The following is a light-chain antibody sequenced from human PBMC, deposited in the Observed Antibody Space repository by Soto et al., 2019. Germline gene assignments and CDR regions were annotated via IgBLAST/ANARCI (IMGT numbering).Light chain of an antibody. Sequence: DIVMTQSPLSLPVTPGEPASISCRSSQSLLHSNGYNYLVWYLQKPGQSPQVLIYLGSNRASGVPDRFSGSGSGTDFTLKISRVEPEDVGVYYCMQALQLRTFGQGTKVEIK. J-gene: IGKJ1*01. CDR3: MQALQLRT. V-gene: IGKV2-28*01. CDR2: LGS. CDR1: QSLLHSNGYNY.